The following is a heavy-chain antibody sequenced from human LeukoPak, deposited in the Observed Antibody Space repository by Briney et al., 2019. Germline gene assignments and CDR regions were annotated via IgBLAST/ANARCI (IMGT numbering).Heavy chain of an antibody. CDR2: IYYSGST. D-gene: IGHD4-23*01. V-gene: IGHV4-59*01. Sequence: SETLSLICTVSGGSINSYYWSWIRQPPGKGLEWIAYIYYSGSTNYNPSLKSRVTISVDTSKNQFSLKLSSVTAADTAVYYCARGGGNFPYFDYWGQGTLVTVSS. J-gene: IGHJ4*02. CDR1: GGSINSYY. CDR3: ARGGGNFPYFDY.